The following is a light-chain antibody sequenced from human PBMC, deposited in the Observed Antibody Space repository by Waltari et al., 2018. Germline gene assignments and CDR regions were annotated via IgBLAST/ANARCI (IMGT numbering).Light chain of an antibody. J-gene: IGKJ4*01. CDR2: AAS. Sequence: DIHMTQSPSSLSASVGYRVTITCRASQVIGNALAWYQQKPGKAPKLLFYAASRLESGVSARFSGSGSGTDYTLTISSLQPEDFATYYCQQYYSIALNFGGGTKVEIK. CDR3: QQYYSIALN. V-gene: IGKV1-NL1*01. CDR1: QVIGNA.